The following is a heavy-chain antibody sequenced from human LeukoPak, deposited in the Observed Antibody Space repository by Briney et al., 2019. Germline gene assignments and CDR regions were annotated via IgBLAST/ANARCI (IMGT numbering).Heavy chain of an antibody. CDR3: AKSQYDFWSGYFDY. J-gene: IGHJ4*02. Sequence: GGSLRLSCAASGFTFSSYSMSWVRQAPGKGLEWVSAISGSGGSTYYADSVKGRFTISRDNSKNTLYLQMNSLRAEDTAVYYCAKSQYDFWSGYFDYWGQGTLVTVSS. V-gene: IGHV3-23*01. D-gene: IGHD3-3*01. CDR1: GFTFSSYS. CDR2: ISGSGGST.